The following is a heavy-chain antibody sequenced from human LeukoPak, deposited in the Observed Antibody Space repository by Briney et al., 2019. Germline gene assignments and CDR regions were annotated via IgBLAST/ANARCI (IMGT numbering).Heavy chain of an antibody. D-gene: IGHD2-2*01. CDR3: ARDLVVTSGY. CDR1: GFTFSSYW. J-gene: IGHJ4*02. Sequence: GGSLRLSCAASGFTFSSYWMHWVCQAPGKGLVWVSRINGDGSSTTYADSVKGRFTISRDNAKNTLYLQMNGLRAEDTAVYYCARDLVVTSGYWGQGTLVTVSS. V-gene: IGHV3-74*01. CDR2: INGDGSST.